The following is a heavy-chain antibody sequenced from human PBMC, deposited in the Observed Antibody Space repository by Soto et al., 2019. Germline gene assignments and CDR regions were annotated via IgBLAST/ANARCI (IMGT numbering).Heavy chain of an antibody. V-gene: IGHV5-51*01. J-gene: IGHJ6*01. Sequence: PCEYLKISCNGSGYILTRYCIGWVRQMPLKVLEWMGIIYPGDSDTRYSPSLQGQVTISAEKSISTAYLQWSSLKASDTAMYYCARHGGLVQRFYYYYGMDVWGQGTTVPVSS. CDR3: ARHGGLVQRFYYYYGMDV. D-gene: IGHD6-19*01. CDR1: GYILTRYC. CDR2: IYPGDSDT.